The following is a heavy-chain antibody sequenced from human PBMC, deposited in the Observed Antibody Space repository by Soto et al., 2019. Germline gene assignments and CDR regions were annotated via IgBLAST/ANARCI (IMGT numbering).Heavy chain of an antibody. CDR1: GGSFSGYY. Sequence: PSETLSLTCAVYGGSFSGYYWSWIRQPPGKGLEWIGEINHSGSTNYNPSPKSRVTISVDTSKNQFSLKLSSVTAADTAVYYCARVRVLRYFDWLSPHYYYYGMDVWGQGTTVTVSS. CDR3: ARVRVLRYFDWLSPHYYYYGMDV. V-gene: IGHV4-34*01. CDR2: INHSGST. D-gene: IGHD3-9*01. J-gene: IGHJ6*02.